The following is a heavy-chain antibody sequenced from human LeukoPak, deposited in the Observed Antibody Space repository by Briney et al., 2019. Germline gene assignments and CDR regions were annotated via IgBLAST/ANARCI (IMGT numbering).Heavy chain of an antibody. CDR1: GYTFTSYG. D-gene: IGHD6-19*01. CDR3: ARVRGRKRQIAVVRAFDI. V-gene: IGHV1-18*01. J-gene: IGHJ3*02. CDR2: ISAYNGNT. Sequence: ASAKVSCKASGYTFTSYGISWVRQAPGQGLEWMGWISAYNGNTNYAQKLQGRVTMTTDTSTSTAYMELRSLRSDDTAVYYCARVRGRKRQIAVVRAFDIWGQGTMVTVSS.